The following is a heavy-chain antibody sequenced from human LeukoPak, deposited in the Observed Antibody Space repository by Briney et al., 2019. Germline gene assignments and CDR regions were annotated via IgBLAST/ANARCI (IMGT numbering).Heavy chain of an antibody. CDR3: ARPLVSITMIVVVITTSPGNEAEYFQH. CDR1: GYSFTSYW. V-gene: IGHV5-51*01. J-gene: IGHJ1*01. D-gene: IGHD3-22*01. Sequence: GESLKISCKGSGYSFTSYWIDWVRQMPGKGLEWMGIIYPGDSDTRYSPSFQGQVTISADKSISTAYLQWSSLKAPDTAMYYCARPLVSITMIVVVITTSPGNEAEYFQHWGQGTLVTVSS. CDR2: IYPGDSDT.